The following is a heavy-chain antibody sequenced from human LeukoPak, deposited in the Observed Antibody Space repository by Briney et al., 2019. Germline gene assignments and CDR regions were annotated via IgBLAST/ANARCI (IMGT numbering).Heavy chain of an antibody. CDR3: AKEPGVSSGYADY. V-gene: IGHV3-30*18. CDR1: GFTFSSYG. Sequence: GGSLRLFCAASGFTFSSYGMHWVRQAPGKGLEWVAVISYDGSNKYYADSVKGRFTISRDNSKNTLYLQMNSLRAEDTAVYYCAKEPGVSSGYADYWGQGTLVTVSS. CDR2: ISYDGSNK. D-gene: IGHD3-22*01. J-gene: IGHJ4*02.